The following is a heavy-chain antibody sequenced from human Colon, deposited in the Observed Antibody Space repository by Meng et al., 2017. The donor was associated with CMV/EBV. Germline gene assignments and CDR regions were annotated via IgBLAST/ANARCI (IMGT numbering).Heavy chain of an antibody. Sequence: GGSLRLSCAASGFSFSSYGMNWVRQAPGKGLEWVSSITTASLYTHYADSVRGRFTISRDNANNSAYLHMTTLRAEDTAVYYCARAGLRAVEATRSDYWGQGTLVTVSS. CDR2: ITTASLYT. V-gene: IGHV3-21*01. J-gene: IGHJ4*02. D-gene: IGHD6-19*01. CDR3: ARAGLRAVEATRSDY. CDR1: GFSFSSYG.